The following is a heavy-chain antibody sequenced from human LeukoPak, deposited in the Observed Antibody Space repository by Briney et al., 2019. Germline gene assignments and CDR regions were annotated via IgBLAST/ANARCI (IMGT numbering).Heavy chain of an antibody. Sequence: GGSLRLSCAASGFTFSSYGMSWVRQAPGKGLEWVSAISGSGGSTYYADSVKGRFTISRDNSKNTLYLQMNSLRAEDTAVYYCANMGSGWPVDYWGQGTLVTVSS. D-gene: IGHD6-19*01. V-gene: IGHV3-23*01. J-gene: IGHJ4*02. CDR1: GFTFSSYG. CDR2: ISGSGGST. CDR3: ANMGSGWPVDY.